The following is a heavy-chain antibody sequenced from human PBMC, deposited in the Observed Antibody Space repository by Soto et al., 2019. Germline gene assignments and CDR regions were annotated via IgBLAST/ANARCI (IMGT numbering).Heavy chain of an antibody. V-gene: IGHV3-23*01. CDR3: AKRPAGYYGSGSYGH. CDR1: GFTFNTYA. Sequence: EVHLLESGGGLVQPGGSLRLSCAASGFTFNTYAMSWVRQAPGKGLEWVSGISGSGGSTYYADSVKGRFTISRDNSKNTLYLQMSSLRADDTALYYCAKRPAGYYGSGSYGHWGLGTLVTVSS. CDR2: ISGSGGST. D-gene: IGHD3-10*01. J-gene: IGHJ4*02.